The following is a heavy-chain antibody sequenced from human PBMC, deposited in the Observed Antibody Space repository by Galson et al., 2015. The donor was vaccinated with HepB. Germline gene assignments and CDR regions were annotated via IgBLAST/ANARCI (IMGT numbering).Heavy chain of an antibody. CDR1: GFTFINAW. D-gene: IGHD1-26*01. V-gene: IGHV3-15*01. CDR3: AREREVGILAAY. Sequence: SLRLSCAASGFTFINAWMIWVRQAPGKGLEWVGRIKTKADGATTDYAAPVKGRFTISRDDSKNTLYLQMNSLRTEDTGVYYCAREREVGILAAYWGQGTLVTVSS. J-gene: IGHJ4*02. CDR2: IKTKADGATT.